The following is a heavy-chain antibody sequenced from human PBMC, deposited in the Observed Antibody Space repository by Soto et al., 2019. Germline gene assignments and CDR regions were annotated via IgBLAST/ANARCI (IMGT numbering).Heavy chain of an antibody. Sequence: GGSLRLSCAASGFAFSRYGMHWVRQAPGKGLEWVALIWNDGIRKVYVESVKGRFTISRDNSKNTLDLQMNSLRAEDTAVYYCARDDDYGANALDYWGPGTLVTVSS. CDR3: ARDDDYGANALDY. CDR2: IWNDGIRK. J-gene: IGHJ4*02. CDR1: GFAFSRYG. V-gene: IGHV3-33*01. D-gene: IGHD3-10*01.